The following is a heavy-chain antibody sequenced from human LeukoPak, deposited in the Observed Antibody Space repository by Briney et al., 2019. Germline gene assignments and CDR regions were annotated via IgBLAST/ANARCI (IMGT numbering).Heavy chain of an antibody. CDR3: ARDLYYDTKREGLDY. CDR2: IIPIFGTA. CDR1: GGTFSSYA. V-gene: IGHV1-69*13. Sequence: AASVKVSCKASGGTFSSYAISWVRQAPGQGLEWMGGIIPIFGTANYAQKFQGRVTITADESTSTAYMELSSLRSEDTAVYYCARDLYYDTKREGLDYWGQGTLVTVSS. J-gene: IGHJ4*02. D-gene: IGHD3-22*01.